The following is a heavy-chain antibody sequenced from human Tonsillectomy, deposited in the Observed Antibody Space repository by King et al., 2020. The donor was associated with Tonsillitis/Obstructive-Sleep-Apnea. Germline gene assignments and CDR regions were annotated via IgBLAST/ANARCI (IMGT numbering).Heavy chain of an antibody. D-gene: IGHD1-26*01. J-gene: IGHJ6*02. CDR1: GYTFTGYY. Sequence: VQLVESGAEVKKPGASVKVSCKASGYTFTGYYMHWVRQAPGQGLEWMGWINPNSGGTNYAQKFQGRVTMTRDTSISTAYMELSRLRSDDTAVYYCARGVRVGATFAGGYYYCCMDVWGQGTTVTVSS. CDR2: INPNSGGT. V-gene: IGHV1-2*02. CDR3: ARGVRVGATFAGGYYYCCMDV.